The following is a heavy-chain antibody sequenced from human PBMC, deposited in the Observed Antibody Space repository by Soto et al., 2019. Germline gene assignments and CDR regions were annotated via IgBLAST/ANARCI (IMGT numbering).Heavy chain of an antibody. V-gene: IGHV1-2*02. CDR1: GYTFSDHI. D-gene: IGHD3-22*01. CDR3: ARDSGYDTTGYSPFDH. J-gene: IGHJ4*02. Sequence: ASVKVSCKTSGYTFSDHIIHWLRQVPGQRLEWMGWIKPYNGDTGYAQKFQGRVTLTGVTTITTVYMELNSLGSDDTAVYFCARDSGYDTTGYSPFDHWGQGALVTVSS. CDR2: IKPYNGDT.